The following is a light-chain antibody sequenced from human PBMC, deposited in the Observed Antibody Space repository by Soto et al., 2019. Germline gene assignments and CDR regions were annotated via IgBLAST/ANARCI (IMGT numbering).Light chain of an antibody. CDR1: QSFSNNY. Sequence: SVLTQSPGTLSLSPGERTTLSCRASQSFSNNYLAWYQQKPGQAPRLLIYGASNRATGIPDRFSGSGSGTDFTLTISRLEPEDFAVYYCQQYGSSGTFGQGTKVDIK. V-gene: IGKV3-20*01. CDR2: GAS. J-gene: IGKJ1*01. CDR3: QQYGSSGT.